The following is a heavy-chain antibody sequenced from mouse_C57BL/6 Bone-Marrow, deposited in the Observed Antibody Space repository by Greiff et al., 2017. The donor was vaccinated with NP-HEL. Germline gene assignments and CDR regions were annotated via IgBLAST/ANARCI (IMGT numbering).Heavy chain of an antibody. CDR2: ISNLAYSI. J-gene: IGHJ4*01. Sequence: EVKLVESGGGLVQPGGSLKLSCAASGFTFSDYGMAWVRQAPRKGPEWVAFISNLAYSIYYADTVTGRFTISRENAKNTLYLEMSSLRSEDTAMYDCARPFYSKGAMDYWGQGTSVTVSS. CDR1: GFTFSDYG. CDR3: ARPFYSKGAMDY. D-gene: IGHD2-5*01. V-gene: IGHV5-15*01.